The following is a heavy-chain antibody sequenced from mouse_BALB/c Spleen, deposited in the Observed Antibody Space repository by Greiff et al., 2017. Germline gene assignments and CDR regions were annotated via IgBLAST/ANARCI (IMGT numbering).Heavy chain of an antibody. CDR2: IDPSDSYT. CDR1: GYTFTSYW. D-gene: IGHD1-1*01. CDR3: TREGYYGSRFAY. J-gene: IGHJ3*01. Sequence: VQLQQSGAELVKPGASVKMSCKASGYTFTSYWMHWVKQRPGQGLEWIGVIDPSDSYTSYNQKFKGKATLTVDTSSSTAYMQLSSLTSEDSAVYYCTREGYYGSRFAYWGQGTLVTVSA. V-gene: IGHV1S127*01.